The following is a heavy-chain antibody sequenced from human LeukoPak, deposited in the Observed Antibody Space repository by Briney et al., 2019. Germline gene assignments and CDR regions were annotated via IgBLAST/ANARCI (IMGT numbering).Heavy chain of an antibody. CDR1: GFTFRICG. Sequence: PGRSLRLSCAASGFTFRICGMHWVRQAPGKGLEWVAVISSDGHKKYYADSVKGRFTISRDNSKNTLLLEMDSLRAEDTAVYYCAKREQSFQNGMDVWGQGTTVTVSS. D-gene: IGHD1-26*01. J-gene: IGHJ6*02. V-gene: IGHV3-30*18. CDR3: AKREQSFQNGMDV. CDR2: ISSDGHKK.